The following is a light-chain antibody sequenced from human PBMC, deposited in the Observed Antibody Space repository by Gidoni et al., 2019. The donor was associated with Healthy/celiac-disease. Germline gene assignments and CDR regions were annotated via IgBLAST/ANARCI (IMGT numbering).Light chain of an antibody. CDR1: QDISNY. Sequence: DIQMTQSPSSLSASVGDRVTITCQASQDISNYLNWYQQKPEKAPKLLIYDASNLEPGVPSRFSGSGSGPYFTFTISSLQPEDIATYYCQQYDNLPPVYTFGQGTKLEIK. V-gene: IGKV1-33*01. CDR2: DAS. CDR3: QQYDNLPPVYT. J-gene: IGKJ2*01.